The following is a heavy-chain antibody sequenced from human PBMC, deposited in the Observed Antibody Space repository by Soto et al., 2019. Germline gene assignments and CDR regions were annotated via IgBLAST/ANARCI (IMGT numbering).Heavy chain of an antibody. J-gene: IGHJ3*02. D-gene: IGHD2-2*01. CDR3: TGYCSSTSCYEKNAFDI. V-gene: IGHV3-49*03. Sequence: PGGSLRLSCTASGFTFGDYAMSWFRQDPGKGLEWVGFIRSKAYGGTTEYAASVKGRFTISRDDSKSIAYLQMNSLKTEDTAVYYCTGYCSSTSCYEKNAFDIWGQGTMVTVSS. CDR2: IRSKAYGGTT. CDR1: GFTFGDYA.